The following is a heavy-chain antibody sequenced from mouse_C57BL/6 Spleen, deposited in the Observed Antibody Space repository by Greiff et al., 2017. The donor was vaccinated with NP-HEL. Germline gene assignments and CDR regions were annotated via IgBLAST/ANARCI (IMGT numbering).Heavy chain of an antibody. CDR3: AREGAYYSNYSWFAY. V-gene: IGHV5-4*01. D-gene: IGHD2-5*01. Sequence: EVQVVESGGGLVKPGGSLKLSCAASGFTFSSYAMSWVRQTPEKRLEWVATISDGGSYTYYPDNVKGRFTISRDNAKNNLYLQMSHLKSEDTAMYYCAREGAYYSNYSWFAYWGQGTLVTVSA. J-gene: IGHJ3*01. CDR2: ISDGGSYT. CDR1: GFTFSSYA.